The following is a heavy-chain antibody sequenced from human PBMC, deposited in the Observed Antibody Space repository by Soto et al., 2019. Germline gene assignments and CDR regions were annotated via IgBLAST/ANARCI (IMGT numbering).Heavy chain of an antibody. V-gene: IGHV3-9*01. CDR1: GFTFDDYA. CDR2: ISWNSGSI. CDR3: AKDLPGAAYGH. J-gene: IGHJ4*02. Sequence: EVQLVESGGGLVQPGRSLRLSCAASGFTFDDYAMHWVRQAPGKGLEWVSGISWNSGSIGYVDSVKGRFTISRDNAKNSLYLQMNSLRAEDTALYYCAKDLPGAAYGHWGQGTLVTVSS. D-gene: IGHD6-19*01.